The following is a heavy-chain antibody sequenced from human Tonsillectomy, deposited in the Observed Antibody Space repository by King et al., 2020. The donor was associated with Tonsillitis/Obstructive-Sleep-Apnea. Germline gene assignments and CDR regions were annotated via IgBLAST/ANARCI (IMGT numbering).Heavy chain of an antibody. Sequence: VQLVESGGGLVQPGGSLRLSCAASGFTFSSYAMSWVRQAPGKGLEWGSAISGSGGSTYYADSVKGRFTISRDISKNTLYLKMNSLRAEDTAVYYCAKDIVVVPTDYYYYYGMDVWGQGTTVTVSS. CDR1: GFTFSSYA. CDR3: AKDIVVVPTDYYYYYGMDV. D-gene: IGHD2-2*01. V-gene: IGHV3-23*04. J-gene: IGHJ6*02. CDR2: ISGSGGST.